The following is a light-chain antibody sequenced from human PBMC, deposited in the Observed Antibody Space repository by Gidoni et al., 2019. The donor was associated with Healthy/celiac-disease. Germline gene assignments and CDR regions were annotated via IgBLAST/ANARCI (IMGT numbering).Light chain of an antibody. J-gene: IGKJ1*01. V-gene: IGKV4-1*01. CDR3: QQYYSPWT. CDR1: QSVFYSSNNKNY. CDR2: WAS. Sequence: DIVMTQSPDSLAVSLGERATSNCKSSQSVFYSSNNKNYLAWYQQKPGQPPKLLIYWASTRESGVPYRFSGSGSGTDFTLTISSLQSEDVAVYYCQQYYSPWTFXQXTKVEIK.